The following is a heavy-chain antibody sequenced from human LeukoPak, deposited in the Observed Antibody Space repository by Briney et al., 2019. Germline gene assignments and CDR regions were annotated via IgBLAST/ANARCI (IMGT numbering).Heavy chain of an antibody. Sequence: SETLSLTCTVSGGSISSYYWSWIRQPPGKGLEWIGYIYYSGSTNYNPSLKSRVTISVDTSKNQFSLKLSSVTAADTAVYYCARDAGIQLWLYAFGIWGQGTMVTVSS. CDR3: ARDAGIQLWLYAFGI. V-gene: IGHV4-59*01. J-gene: IGHJ3*02. CDR1: GGSISSYY. CDR2: IYYSGST. D-gene: IGHD5-18*01.